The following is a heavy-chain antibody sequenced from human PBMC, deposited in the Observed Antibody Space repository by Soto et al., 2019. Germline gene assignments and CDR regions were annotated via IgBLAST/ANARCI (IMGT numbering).Heavy chain of an antibody. V-gene: IGHV1-18*01. CDR3: ATDLGITGTHRFDP. CDR1: GYTFTSYG. CDR2: ISAYNGNT. J-gene: IGHJ5*02. Sequence: ASVKVSCKASGYTFTSYGISWVRQAPGQGLEWMGWISAYNGNTNYAQKFQGRVTMTEDTSTDTAYMELSSLRSEDTAVYYCATDLGITGTHRFDPWGQGTLVTGSS. D-gene: IGHD1-20*01.